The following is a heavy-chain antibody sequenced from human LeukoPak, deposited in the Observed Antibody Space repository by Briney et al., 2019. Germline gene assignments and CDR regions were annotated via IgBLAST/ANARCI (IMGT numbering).Heavy chain of an antibody. Sequence: SETLSLTCRISGASISSGNHYWNWIRQSPRKGLEWMGFIYYSGSTYYNPSFKSRIAISVDTSKNQFSLRLTSVTAADTAVYYCGNQKDSSSFADHWGQGALVTVSS. CDR1: GASISSGNHY. D-gene: IGHD3-22*01. CDR2: IYYSGST. CDR3: GNQKDSSSFADH. V-gene: IGHV4-30-4*01. J-gene: IGHJ4*02.